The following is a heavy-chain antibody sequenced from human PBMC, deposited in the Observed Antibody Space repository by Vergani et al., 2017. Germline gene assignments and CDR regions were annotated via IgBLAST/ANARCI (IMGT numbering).Heavy chain of an antibody. V-gene: IGHV5-51*03. CDR2: IYPGDSEV. CDR1: GYIFSNFW. Sequence: EVMLVQSGAEVKKPGESLKISCQAFGYIFSNFWIGWVRQRPGGGLEWMGIIYPGDSEVKSNPTFRGQVIFSVDTSVNTAYLQWRSLQASDTATYFCASGGHGSENGGALQLWGQGTNITVSS. D-gene: IGHD3-10*01. J-gene: IGHJ3*01. CDR3: ASGGHGSENGGALQL.